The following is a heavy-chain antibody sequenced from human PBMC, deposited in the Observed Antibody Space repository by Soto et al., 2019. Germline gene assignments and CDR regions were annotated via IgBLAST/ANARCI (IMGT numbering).Heavy chain of an antibody. J-gene: IGHJ6*02. V-gene: IGHV1-2*02. CDR3: ARSLTEGYCTITGCYTRPLYGMDV. CDR2: IDPNSGDT. CDR1: GYTFSGYY. Sequence: ASVKVSCKASGYTFSGYYIHWLRQAPGQGLEWMGWIDPNSGDTNYAQKFQGRVTVTRDTPTSTAYMELSRLTSDDTAVYYCARSLTEGYCTITGCYTRPLYGMDVWGQGTTVTVSS. D-gene: IGHD2-2*02.